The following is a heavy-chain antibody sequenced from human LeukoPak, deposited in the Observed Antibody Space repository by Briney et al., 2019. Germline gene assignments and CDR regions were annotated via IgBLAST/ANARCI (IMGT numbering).Heavy chain of an antibody. D-gene: IGHD3-10*01. CDR1: GYTFTSYY. J-gene: IGHJ4*02. CDR3: ARGYYYGSGSYQHSGDYFDY. V-gene: IGHV1-2*02. CDR2: INPNSGGT. Sequence: GASVKVSCKASGYTFTSYYMHWVRQAPGQGLEWMGWINPNSGGTNYAQKFQGRVTMTRDTSISTAYMELSRLRSDDTAVYYCARGYYYGSGSYQHSGDYFDYWGQGTLVTVSS.